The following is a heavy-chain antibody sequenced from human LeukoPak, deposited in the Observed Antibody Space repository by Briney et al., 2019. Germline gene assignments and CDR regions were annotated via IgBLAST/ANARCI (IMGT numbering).Heavy chain of an antibody. CDR1: GFTFDDYA. CDR3: AKSPAPTGTFDY. D-gene: IGHD2-8*02. V-gene: IGHV3-9*01. CDR2: ISWNSGSI. Sequence: PGGSLRLSCAASGFTFDDYAMHWVWQAPGKGLEWVSGISWNSGSIGYADSVKGRFTISRDNAKNSLYLQMNSLRAGDTALYYCAKSPAPTGTFDYWGQGTLVTVSS. J-gene: IGHJ4*02.